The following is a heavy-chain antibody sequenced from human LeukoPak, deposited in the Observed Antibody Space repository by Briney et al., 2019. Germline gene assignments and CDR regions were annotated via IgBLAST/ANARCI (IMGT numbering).Heavy chain of an antibody. D-gene: IGHD5-18*01. CDR3: AKQGAARQDYYMDV. CDR1: VGSFSSYA. V-gene: IGHV1-69*06. CDR2: IIPIFGTA. Sequence: SVTVSCKPSVGSFSSYAISWVRQAPGQGLEWMGRIIPIFGTANYAQRFQDRVTITADIVSSTAYMELTSLTSGDTAVYFCAKQGAARQDYYMDVWGNGTTVTVSS. J-gene: IGHJ6*03.